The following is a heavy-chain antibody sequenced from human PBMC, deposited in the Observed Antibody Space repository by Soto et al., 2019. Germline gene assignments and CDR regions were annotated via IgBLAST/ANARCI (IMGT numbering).Heavy chain of an antibody. CDR2: IYYSGST. J-gene: IGHJ6*03. CDR1: GGSISSSSYY. CDR3: ARIGPVEDYYYYMDV. V-gene: IGHV4-39*01. Sequence: SETLSLTCTVSGGSISSSSYYWGWIRQPPGKGLEWIGSIYYSGSTYYNPSLKSRVTISVDTSKNQFSLKLSSVTAADTAVYYCARIGPVEDYYYYMDVWGKGTTVTVSS.